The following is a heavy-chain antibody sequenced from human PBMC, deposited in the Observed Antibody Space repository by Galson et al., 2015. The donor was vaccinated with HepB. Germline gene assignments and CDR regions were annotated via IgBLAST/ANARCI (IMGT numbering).Heavy chain of an antibody. CDR2: ISSSSSTI. V-gene: IGHV3-48*01. CDR3: ARDRFYSSGYEYYFDY. J-gene: IGHJ4*02. Sequence: SLRLSCAASGFTFSSYSMNWVRQAPGKGLEWVSYISSSSSTIYYADPVKGRFTISRDNAKNSLYLQMNSLRAEDTAVYYCARDRFYSSGYEYYFDYWGQGTLVTVSS. D-gene: IGHD6-19*01. CDR1: GFTFSSYS.